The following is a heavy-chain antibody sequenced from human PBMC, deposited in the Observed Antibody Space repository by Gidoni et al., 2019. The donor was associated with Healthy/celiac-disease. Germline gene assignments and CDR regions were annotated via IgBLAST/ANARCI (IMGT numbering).Heavy chain of an antibody. V-gene: IGHV3-30*18. Sequence: QVQLVESGGGVVQPGRSLRLSCAASGFTFSSYGMHWVRQAPGKGLEWVAVISYDGSNKYYADAVKGRFTTSRDNSKNTLYLQMNSLRAEDTAVYYCAKIYADLYYYDSTDSLDAFDIWGQGTMVTVSS. CDR3: AKIYADLYYYDSTDSLDAFDI. D-gene: IGHD3-22*01. CDR2: ISYDGSNK. J-gene: IGHJ3*02. CDR1: GFTFSSYG.